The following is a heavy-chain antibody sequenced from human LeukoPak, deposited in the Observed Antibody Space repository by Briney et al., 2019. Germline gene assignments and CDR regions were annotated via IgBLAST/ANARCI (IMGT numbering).Heavy chain of an antibody. Sequence: GGSLRLSCAASGFTFSSYSMNWVRRAPGKGLEWVSYISSSSSTIYYADSVKGRFTISRDNAKNSLYLQMNSLRAEDTAVYYCARGGPIPFDYWGQGTLVTVSS. J-gene: IGHJ4*02. CDR1: GFTFSSYS. CDR3: ARGGPIPFDY. V-gene: IGHV3-48*01. D-gene: IGHD5-12*01. CDR2: ISSSSSTI.